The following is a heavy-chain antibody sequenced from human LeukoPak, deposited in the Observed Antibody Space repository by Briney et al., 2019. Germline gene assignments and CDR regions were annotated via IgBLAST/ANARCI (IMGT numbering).Heavy chain of an antibody. CDR3: AREWSS. V-gene: IGHV4-59*01. D-gene: IGHD2-15*01. CDR2: VYYTGGT. Sequence: SSETLSLTCTVSGGSISSYYWTWIRQPPGKGLEWIGYVYYTGGTNYNRSLKSRVTISADSSKDQFSLKLTSVTAADTAVYYCAREWSSWGQGTLATVSS. CDR1: GGSISSYY. J-gene: IGHJ5*02.